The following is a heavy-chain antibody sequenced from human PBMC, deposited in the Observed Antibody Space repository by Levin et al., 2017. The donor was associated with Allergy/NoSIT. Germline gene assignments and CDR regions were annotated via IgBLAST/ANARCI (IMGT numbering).Heavy chain of an antibody. D-gene: IGHD1-1*01. Sequence: PGGSLRLSCQGSGYSFTSYWIGWVRQMPGKGLEWMGIIYPGDSDTRYSPSFQGHVTISADKSISTAYLQWSSLKASDTAIYYCARRGTRDYYYYMDVWGKGTTVTVSS. V-gene: IGHV5-51*01. CDR2: IYPGDSDT. CDR3: ARRGTRDYYYYMDV. J-gene: IGHJ6*03. CDR1: GYSFTSYW.